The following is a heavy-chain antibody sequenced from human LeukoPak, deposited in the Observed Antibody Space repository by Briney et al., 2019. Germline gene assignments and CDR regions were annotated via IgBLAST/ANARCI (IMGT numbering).Heavy chain of an antibody. CDR3: ARRWNYGRNYYTAV. CDR2: INDSGTI. D-gene: IGHD1-7*01. V-gene: IGHV4-34*01. Sequence: SSETLSLTCAVYGGSFSNYYWSWIRQPPGKGLEWIGEINDSGTINYNPSLMSRVTISVDKSKNQFSLKLSSVTAADTAVYYCARRWNYGRNYYTAVWSKGATVSVSS. CDR1: GGSFSNYY. J-gene: IGHJ6*03.